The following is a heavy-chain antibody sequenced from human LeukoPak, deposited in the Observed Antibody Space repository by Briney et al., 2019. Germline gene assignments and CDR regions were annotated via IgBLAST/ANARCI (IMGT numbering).Heavy chain of an antibody. CDR2: IIPIFGTA. CDR3: ARIPYSIFGVVDDAFDI. J-gene: IGHJ3*02. CDR1: GGTFSSYA. D-gene: IGHD3-3*01. V-gene: IGHV1-69*05. Sequence: SVKVSCKASGGTFSSYAISWVRQASGQGLEWMGGIIPIFGTANYAQKFQGRVTITTDESTSTAYMELSSLRSEDTAVYYCARIPYSIFGVVDDAFDIWGQGTMVTVSS.